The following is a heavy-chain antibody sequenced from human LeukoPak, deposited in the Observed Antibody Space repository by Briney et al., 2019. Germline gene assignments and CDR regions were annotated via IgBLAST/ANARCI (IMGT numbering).Heavy chain of an antibody. CDR1: GGSISSGGYY. CDR3: ARGRFLEWFDGMDV. CDR2: IYYSGST. D-gene: IGHD3-3*01. V-gene: IGHV4-31*03. Sequence: SETLSLTCTVSGGSISSGGYYWSWIRQHPVKGLEWIGYIYYSGSTYYNPSLKSRVTISVDTSKNRFSLKLSSVTAADTAVYYCARGRFLEWFDGMDVWGQGTTVTVSS. J-gene: IGHJ6*02.